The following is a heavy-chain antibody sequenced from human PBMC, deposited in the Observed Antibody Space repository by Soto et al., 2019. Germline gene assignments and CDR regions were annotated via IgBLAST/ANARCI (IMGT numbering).Heavy chain of an antibody. CDR2: IIPIFGTA. J-gene: IGHJ4*02. Sequence: ASVKVSCKASGGTFSSYAISWVRQDPGQGLEWMGGIIPIFGTANYAQKFQGRVTITADESTSTAYMELSSLRSEDTAVYYCARDSTIFGVVTRFDYWGQGTLVTVSS. V-gene: IGHV1-69*13. CDR1: GGTFSSYA. D-gene: IGHD3-3*01. CDR3: ARDSTIFGVVTRFDY.